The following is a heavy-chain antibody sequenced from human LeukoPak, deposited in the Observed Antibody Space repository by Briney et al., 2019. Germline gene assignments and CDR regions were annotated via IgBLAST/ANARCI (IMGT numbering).Heavy chain of an antibody. V-gene: IGHV3-13*01. Sequence: RAGGSLRLSCAASGFTFSSYDMHWVRQATGKGLEWVSAIGTAGDTYYPGSVKGRFTISRENAKNSLYLQMNSLRAGDTAVYYCARAGYYGSGSYDSYYYYGMDVWGQGTTVTVSS. J-gene: IGHJ6*02. D-gene: IGHD3-10*01. CDR1: GFTFSSYD. CDR3: ARAGYYGSGSYDSYYYYGMDV. CDR2: IGTAGDT.